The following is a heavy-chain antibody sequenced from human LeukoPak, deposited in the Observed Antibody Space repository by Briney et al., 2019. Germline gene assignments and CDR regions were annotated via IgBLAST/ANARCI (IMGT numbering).Heavy chain of an antibody. Sequence: TSETLSLTCTVSGGSMSPYYWNWIRQPPGKGLEWIVYIYYSGSTNYNPSLKSRVTISIDTSKNQFSLKLSSVIAADTAVYYCARPKRDDVGNSFYYYGMDVWGQGTTVTVSS. D-gene: IGHD4-23*01. CDR2: IYYSGST. CDR1: GGSMSPYY. J-gene: IGHJ6*02. V-gene: IGHV4-59*01. CDR3: ARPKRDDVGNSFYYYGMDV.